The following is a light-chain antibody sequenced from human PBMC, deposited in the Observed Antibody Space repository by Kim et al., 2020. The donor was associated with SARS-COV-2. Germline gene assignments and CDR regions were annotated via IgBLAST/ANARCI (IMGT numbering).Light chain of an antibody. CDR3: CSYAGSYTLV. J-gene: IGLJ3*02. CDR2: DVR. V-gene: IGLV2-11*01. CDR1: SNDIGGYNS. Sequence: QSALTQPRSVSGSPGQSVTIPCTGTSNDIGGYNSVSWFQQHPGKAPKLMIYDVRQRPSGVPDRFSGSKSGNTASLTISGLQAEDEADYYCCSYAGSYTLVFGGGKQLTVL.